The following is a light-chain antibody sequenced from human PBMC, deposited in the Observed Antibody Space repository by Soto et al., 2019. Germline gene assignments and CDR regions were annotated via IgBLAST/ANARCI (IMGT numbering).Light chain of an antibody. CDR1: QSVSSSY. J-gene: IGKJ1*01. CDR3: QQYGSSPPWT. CDR2: GAS. Sequence: EIVLTQSPGTLSLSPGERATLSFSASQSVSSSYLAWYQQKPGQAPRLLIYGASSRATGIPDRFSGSGSGTDFTLTISRLEPEDFAVYYCQQYGSSPPWTFGQGTKVDIK. V-gene: IGKV3-20*01.